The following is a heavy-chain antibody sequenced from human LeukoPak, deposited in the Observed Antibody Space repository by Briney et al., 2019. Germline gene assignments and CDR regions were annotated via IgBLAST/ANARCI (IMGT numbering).Heavy chain of an antibody. CDR3: ARHPYYYDSSGYYYGSSPDY. V-gene: IGHV3-20*04. D-gene: IGHD3-22*01. CDR1: GFTFDDYG. J-gene: IGHJ4*02. CDR2: INWNGGST. Sequence: GGSLRLPCAASGFTFDDYGMSWVRQAPGKGLEWVSGINWNGGSTGYADPVKGRFTISRDNAKNSLYLQMNSLRAEDTALYYCARHPYYYDSSGYYYGSSPDYWGQGTLVTVSS.